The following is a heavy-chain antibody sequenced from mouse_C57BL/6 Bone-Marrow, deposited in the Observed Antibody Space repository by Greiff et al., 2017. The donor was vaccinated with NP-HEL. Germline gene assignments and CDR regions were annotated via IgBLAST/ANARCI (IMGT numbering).Heavy chain of an antibody. V-gene: IGHV5-15*01. Sequence: DVQLVESGGGLVQPGGSLKLSCAASGFTFSDYGMAWVRQAPRKGPEWVAFISNLAYSIYYADTVTGRFTISRENAKNTLYLEISRLGAEDTAMYYCASANCYYAMDYWCQGTSATVSS. J-gene: IGHJ4*01. CDR1: GFTFSDYG. D-gene: IGHD4-1*01. CDR3: ASANCYYAMDY. CDR2: ISNLAYSI.